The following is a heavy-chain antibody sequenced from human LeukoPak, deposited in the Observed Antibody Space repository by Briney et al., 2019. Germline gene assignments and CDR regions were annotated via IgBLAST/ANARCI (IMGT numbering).Heavy chain of an antibody. CDR3: ARHAWGSSRFDY. V-gene: IGHV4-39*01. Sequence: SETLSLTCTVSGGSISSSSYYWGWIRQPPGKGLEWIGSIYYSGSTYYNPSLKSRVTISVDTSKNQFSLKLSSVTAADTAVYYCARHAWGSSRFDYWGQGTLVTVSS. CDR1: GGSISSSSYY. CDR2: IYYSGST. J-gene: IGHJ4*02. D-gene: IGHD7-27*01.